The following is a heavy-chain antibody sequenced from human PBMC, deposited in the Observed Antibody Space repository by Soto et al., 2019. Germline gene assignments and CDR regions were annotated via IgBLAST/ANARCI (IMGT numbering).Heavy chain of an antibody. V-gene: IGHV3-30-3*01. CDR2: ISYDGSNK. D-gene: IGHD2-8*01. CDR3: ARDPHLMVYAVYYFDY. Sequence: QVQLVESGGGVVQPGRSLRLSCAASGFTFSSYAMHWVRQAPGKGLEWVAVISYDGSNKYYADSVKGRFTISRDNSENTLYLQMNSLRAEDTAVYYCARDPHLMVYAVYYFDYGGQGTLVTVSS. CDR1: GFTFSSYA. J-gene: IGHJ4*02.